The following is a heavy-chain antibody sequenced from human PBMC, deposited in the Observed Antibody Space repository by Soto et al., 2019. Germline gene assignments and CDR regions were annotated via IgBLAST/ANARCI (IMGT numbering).Heavy chain of an antibody. V-gene: IGHV3-74*01. Sequence: GGSLRLSCAASGFTFDTYWIHWVRQAPGKGLAWVSGINSDGRSTTYADSVKGRFTISRDNAKNTLYLQMNSLRAEDTAVYYCARAYYYDTSGFWGFDYWGQGTLVTVSS. D-gene: IGHD3-22*01. CDR1: GFTFDTYW. J-gene: IGHJ4*02. CDR2: INSDGRST. CDR3: ARAYYYDTSGFWGFDY.